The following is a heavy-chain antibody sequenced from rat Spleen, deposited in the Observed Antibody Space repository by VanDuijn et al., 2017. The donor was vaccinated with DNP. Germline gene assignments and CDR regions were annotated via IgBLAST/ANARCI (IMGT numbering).Heavy chain of an antibody. CDR1: GYSITSCCR. V-gene: IGHV3-3*01. D-gene: IGHD1-4*01. CDR3: ARWPGYNPPYAMDA. J-gene: IGHJ4*01. Sequence: EVQLQESGPGLVKPSQSLSLTCSVTGYSITSCCRWTWIRKFPGHKLEWMGYINSAGSIEYNPSLKGRISITSDTSKNQFFLQVNSVTTDDTATYYCARWPGYNPPYAMDAWGQGTSVTVSS. CDR2: INSAGSI.